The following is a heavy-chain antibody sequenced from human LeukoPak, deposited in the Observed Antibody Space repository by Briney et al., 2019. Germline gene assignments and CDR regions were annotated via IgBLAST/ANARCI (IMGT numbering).Heavy chain of an antibody. CDR1: GGSISSGGYY. CDR3: ARGGRPVSGSRYPFDY. J-gene: IGHJ4*02. Sequence: SETLSLTCTVSGGSISSGGYYWSWIRQHPGKGLEWIGYIYYSGSTYYNPSLKSRVTISVDTSKNQFPLKLSSVTAADTAVYYCARGGRPVSGSRYPFDYWGQGTLVTVSS. D-gene: IGHD6-13*01. V-gene: IGHV4-31*03. CDR2: IYYSGST.